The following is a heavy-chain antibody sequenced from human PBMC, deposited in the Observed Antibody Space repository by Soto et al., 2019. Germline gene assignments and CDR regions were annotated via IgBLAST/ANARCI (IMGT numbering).Heavy chain of an antibody. CDR1: GGSISSSSYY. CDR2: IYYSGST. CDR3: AREWRGQTYYDFWSGQPHDAFDI. D-gene: IGHD3-3*01. J-gene: IGHJ3*02. V-gene: IGHV4-39*02. Sequence: SSETLSLTCTVSGGSISSSSYYWGWIRQPPGKGLEWIGSIYYSGSTYYNPSLKSRVTIPVDTSKNQFSLKLSSVTAADTAVYYCAREWRGQTYYDFWSGQPHDAFDIWGQGTMVTVSS.